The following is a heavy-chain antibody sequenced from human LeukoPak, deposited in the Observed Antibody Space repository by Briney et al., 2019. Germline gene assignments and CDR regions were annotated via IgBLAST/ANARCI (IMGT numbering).Heavy chain of an antibody. CDR3: ARQDYYDSSGYYYFDY. CDR2: IYYSGST. D-gene: IGHD3-22*01. J-gene: IGHJ4*02. V-gene: IGHV4-59*01. Sequence: SETLSLTCTVSGGSISSYYWSWIRLPPGKGLEWIGYIYYSGSTNYNPSLKSRVSISVDTSKNQFSLKLSSVTAADTAVYYCARQDYYDSSGYYYFDYWGQGTLVTVSS. CDR1: GGSISSYY.